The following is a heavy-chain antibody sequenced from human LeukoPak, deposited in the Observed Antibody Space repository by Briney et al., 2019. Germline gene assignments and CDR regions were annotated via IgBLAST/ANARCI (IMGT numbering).Heavy chain of an antibody. Sequence: PGGSLRLSCAASGFTVITNDMTFVRHAPGNGLESVSVLYSDGNTKYAASVQGRFTISRDNSKNTLYLEMNSLSPDDTAVYYCARGVEPLAANTLAYWGQGTLVTVSS. D-gene: IGHD1-14*01. CDR3: ARGVEPLAANTLAY. CDR2: LYSDGNT. V-gene: IGHV3-53*01. J-gene: IGHJ4*02. CDR1: GFTVITND.